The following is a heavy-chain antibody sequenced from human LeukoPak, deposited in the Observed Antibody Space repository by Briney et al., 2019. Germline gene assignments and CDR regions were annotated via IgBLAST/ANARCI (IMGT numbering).Heavy chain of an antibody. Sequence: SETLSLTCAVYGGSFSGYYWSWIRRPPGKGLEWIGEINHSGSTNYNPSLKSRVTISVDTSKNQFSLKLSSVTAADTAVYYCARGSLDGGHSNLTFDYWGQGTLVTVSS. V-gene: IGHV4-34*01. D-gene: IGHD4-23*01. CDR2: INHSGST. CDR3: ARGSLDGGHSNLTFDY. CDR1: GGSFSGYY. J-gene: IGHJ4*02.